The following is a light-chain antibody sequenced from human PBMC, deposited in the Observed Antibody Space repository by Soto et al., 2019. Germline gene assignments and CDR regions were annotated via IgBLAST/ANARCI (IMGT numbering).Light chain of an antibody. Sequence: QSVLTQPASVSGSPGQSITISCTGTSSDVGSYNLVSWYQQHPGKAPKLIIYEGSKRPSGVSNRFSGSKSGNTASLTISGLQAEDEADYYCCSYAGSSPWVFGGGTKVTVL. CDR2: EGS. V-gene: IGLV2-23*01. CDR3: CSYAGSSPWV. J-gene: IGLJ3*02. CDR1: SSDVGSYNL.